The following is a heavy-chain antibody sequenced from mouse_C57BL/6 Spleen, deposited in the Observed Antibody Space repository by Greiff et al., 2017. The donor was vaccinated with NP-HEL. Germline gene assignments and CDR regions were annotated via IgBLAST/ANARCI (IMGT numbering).Heavy chain of an antibody. CDR1: GYTFTSYW. D-gene: IGHD1-1*01. Sequence: VQLQQPGAELVRPGSSVKLSCKASGYTFTSYWMHWVKQRPIQGLEWIGNIDPSDSETHYNQKFKDKATLTVDKSSSQAYMQLSSLTSEDSAVYYCARGYYGSSYYFDYWGQGTTLTVSS. J-gene: IGHJ2*01. V-gene: IGHV1-52*01. CDR3: ARGYYGSSYYFDY. CDR2: IDPSDSET.